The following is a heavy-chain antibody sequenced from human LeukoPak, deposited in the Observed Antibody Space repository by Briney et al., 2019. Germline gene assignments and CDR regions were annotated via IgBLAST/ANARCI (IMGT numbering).Heavy chain of an antibody. Sequence: GASVKVSCKASGYTFTSYGISWVRQAPGQGLEWMGWISAYNGNTNYAQKLQGRVTMTTDTSTSTAYMELRSLRSDDTAVYYCARDDYYDSSGYPFDYWGQGTLVTVSS. CDR2: ISAYNGNT. J-gene: IGHJ4*02. CDR1: GYTFTSYG. V-gene: IGHV1-18*01. CDR3: ARDDYYDSSGYPFDY. D-gene: IGHD3-22*01.